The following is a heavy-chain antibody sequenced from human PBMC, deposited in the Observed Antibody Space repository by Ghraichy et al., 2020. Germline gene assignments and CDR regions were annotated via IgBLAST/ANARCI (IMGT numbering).Heavy chain of an antibody. J-gene: IGHJ3*02. CDR3: ARLRLVRDAFDI. CDR2: SYYSGST. V-gene: IGHV4-59*08. D-gene: IGHD6-6*01. CDR1: GGSISRYY. Sequence: SETLSLTCTVSGGSISRYYWSWIRQPPGKGLEWIGYSYYSGSTNYNPSLTSRVTISVDTSKNQFSLKLSSVTAADTAVYYCARLRLVRDAFDIWGQGTMGTVSS.